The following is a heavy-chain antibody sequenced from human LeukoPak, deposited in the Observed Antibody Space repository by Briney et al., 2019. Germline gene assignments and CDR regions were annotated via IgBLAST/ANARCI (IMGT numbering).Heavy chain of an antibody. CDR3: ARGGDTPFDY. CDR2: INHSGNT. D-gene: IGHD5-18*01. CDR1: GGSFSGYY. J-gene: IGHJ4*02. V-gene: IGHV4-34*01. Sequence: PSETLSLXCAVYGGSFSGYYWSWIRQPPGKGLEWIGEINHSGNTNYNPSLKSRVTISVDTSKSQFSLKLSSVTAADTAVYYCARGGDTPFDYWGQGTLVTVSS.